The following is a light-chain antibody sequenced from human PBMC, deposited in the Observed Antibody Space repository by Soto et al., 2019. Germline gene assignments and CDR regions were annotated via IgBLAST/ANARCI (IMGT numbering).Light chain of an antibody. V-gene: IGKV4-1*01. Sequence: DIVMTQSPDSLAVSLGERATIHCKSSQSVLYSAKNKNFLTWYXXKXGQPPKXXIYWASTRESGVPDRFTGSGSGTDFTLTINRLQAEDVAVYYCQQHYINPITFGQGTRLEIK. CDR1: QSVLYSAKNKNF. J-gene: IGKJ5*01. CDR2: WAS. CDR3: QQHYINPIT.